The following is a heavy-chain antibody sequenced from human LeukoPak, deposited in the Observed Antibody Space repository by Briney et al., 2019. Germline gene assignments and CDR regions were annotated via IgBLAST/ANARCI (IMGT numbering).Heavy chain of an antibody. Sequence: GASVKVSCRASGYNFNSYGISWVRQAPGQGLEWMGWISAYNANTNYAQKLQGRVTMTSDTSTSTAYMELRSLRSDDTAVYYCARDRTSGYDSYDYWGQGTLVTVSS. CDR2: ISAYNANT. CDR3: ARDRTSGYDSYDY. J-gene: IGHJ4*02. D-gene: IGHD5-12*01. V-gene: IGHV1-18*01. CDR1: GYNFNSYG.